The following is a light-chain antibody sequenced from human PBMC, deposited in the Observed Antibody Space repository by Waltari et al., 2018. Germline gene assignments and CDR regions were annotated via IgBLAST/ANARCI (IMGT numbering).Light chain of an antibody. CDR2: SNN. Sequence: QSVLTQPPSASGTPGQRVTISCSGSSSNIGSNTVNWYQQLPGTAPKLPIYSNNQRPAGVPDRVSGSKSGTSASLAISGLQSEDEADYYCAAWDDSLNGPNYVFGTGTKVTVL. CDR1: SSNIGSNT. CDR3: AAWDDSLNGPNYV. J-gene: IGLJ1*01. V-gene: IGLV1-44*01.